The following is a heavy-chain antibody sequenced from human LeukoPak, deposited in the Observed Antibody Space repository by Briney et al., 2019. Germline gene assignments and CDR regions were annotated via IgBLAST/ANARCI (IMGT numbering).Heavy chain of an antibody. J-gene: IGHJ3*02. CDR1: GYTFSIYN. V-gene: IGHV1-46*01. CDR3: ARVLTRITMVRGVIAPYDAFDI. Sequence: ASVKVSCKASGYTFSIYNMHWVRQAPGQGLEWMGIINPSGGTSYAQKLQGRITMTRDTSTVYMELSSLRSEDTAVYYCARVLTRITMVRGVIAPYDAFDIWGQGTMVTVSS. CDR2: INPSGGT. D-gene: IGHD3-10*01.